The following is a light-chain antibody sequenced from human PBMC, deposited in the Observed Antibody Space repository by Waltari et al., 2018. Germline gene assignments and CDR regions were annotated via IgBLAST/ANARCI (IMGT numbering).Light chain of an antibody. V-gene: IGLV2-14*01. CDR2: EVS. Sequence: QSALTQPASVSGSPGQSITISCSGTDSDVGAYDFVSWYQQHPGKAPHLISYEVSNRPSWISNRFSASKSGNTASLTISGLQAEDEADYDCSSYTTSSAPGVFGTGTRVTVL. CDR3: SSYTTSSAPGV. J-gene: IGLJ1*01. CDR1: DSDVGAYDF.